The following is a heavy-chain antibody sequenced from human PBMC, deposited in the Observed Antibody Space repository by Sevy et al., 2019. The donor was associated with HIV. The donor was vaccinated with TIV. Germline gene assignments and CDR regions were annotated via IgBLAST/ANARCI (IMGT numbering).Heavy chain of an antibody. CDR1: GYTLTDFS. CDR2: FDPEDGRT. V-gene: IGHV1-24*01. J-gene: IGHJ4*02. D-gene: IGHD3-22*01. Sequence: ASVKVSCKLSGYTLTDFSMHWVRQAPGKGLEWVATFDPEDGRTIYAQKLQGRVTMTEDTSTDTAYMELNSLRSDDTAVYYCATTKDYYDSSGYPFDYWGQGTQVTVSA. CDR3: ATTKDYYDSSGYPFDY.